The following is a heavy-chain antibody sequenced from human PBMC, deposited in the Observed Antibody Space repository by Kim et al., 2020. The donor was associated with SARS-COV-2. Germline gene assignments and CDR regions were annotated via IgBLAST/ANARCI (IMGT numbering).Heavy chain of an antibody. V-gene: IGHV3-15*01. CDR1: GFTFSNAW. D-gene: IGHD4-17*01. CDR2: IKSKTDGGTT. J-gene: IGHJ6*02. Sequence: GGSLRLSCAASGFTFSNAWMSWVRQAPGKGLEWVGRIKSKTDGGTTDYAAPVKGRFTISRDDSKNTLYLQMNSLKTEDTAVYYCTTVDYGGRGDGMDVWGQGTTVTVSS. CDR3: TTVDYGGRGDGMDV.